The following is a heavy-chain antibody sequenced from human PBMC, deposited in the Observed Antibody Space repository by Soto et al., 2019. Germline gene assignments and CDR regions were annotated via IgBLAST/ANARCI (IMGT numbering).Heavy chain of an antibody. Sequence: QVQLVQSGAEVKKPGASVKVSCKASGYTFTRSGISWVRQAPGQGPEWMGWISSYNGDTNYAQTFQGRVTMTTDTSTSTAYMELRSLRSADTAVYYCARGGVAAYYYYGMDVWGQGTPVTVSS. CDR2: ISSYNGDT. CDR3: ARGGVAAYYYYGMDV. D-gene: IGHD5-12*01. J-gene: IGHJ6*02. CDR1: GYTFTRSG. V-gene: IGHV1-18*01.